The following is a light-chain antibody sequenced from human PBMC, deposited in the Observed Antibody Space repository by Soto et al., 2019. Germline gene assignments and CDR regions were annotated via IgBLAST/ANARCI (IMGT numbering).Light chain of an antibody. Sequence: DIQMSQSPSSLSASVGDSVTITCRASETIIDYLNWYQQQPGEAPKLLIFSASSLHSGVPSRFRGSGSGTHFTLTISSLQPEDFATYFSQQSFSAPRTFGQGTKLQAK. V-gene: IGKV1-39*01. CDR1: ETIIDY. CDR3: QQSFSAPRT. J-gene: IGKJ2*01. CDR2: SAS.